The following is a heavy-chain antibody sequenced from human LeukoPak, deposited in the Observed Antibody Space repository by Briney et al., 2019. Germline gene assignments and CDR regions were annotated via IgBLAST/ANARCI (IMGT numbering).Heavy chain of an antibody. J-gene: IGHJ4*02. CDR2: ISGSGGST. V-gene: IGHV3-23*01. Sequence: GGSLRLSCAASGFTFSSYAMSWVRQAPGKGLEWVSVISGSGGSTYSADSVKGRFTISRDNSKNTLYLQMNSLIAGDTAVYFCAKSQDGGRLFHFDYWGQGTLVTVSS. D-gene: IGHD1-26*01. CDR1: GFTFSSYA. CDR3: AKSQDGGRLFHFDY.